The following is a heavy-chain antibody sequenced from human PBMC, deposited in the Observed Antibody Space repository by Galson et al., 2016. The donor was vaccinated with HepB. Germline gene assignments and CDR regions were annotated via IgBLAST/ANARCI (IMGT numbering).Heavy chain of an antibody. CDR1: GFSFSRYW. D-gene: IGHD3-10*01. V-gene: IGHV3-74*01. CDR2: INSDGSNT. J-gene: IGHJ4*02. Sequence: SLRLSCATSGFSFSRYWLHWVRQAPGKGLVWVSRINSDGSNTTYADSVKGRFTISRDNAKNTLYLQMNSLRVEDTAGYYCVPRRLGSFHDWGQGTLVSVSS. CDR3: VPRRLGSFHD.